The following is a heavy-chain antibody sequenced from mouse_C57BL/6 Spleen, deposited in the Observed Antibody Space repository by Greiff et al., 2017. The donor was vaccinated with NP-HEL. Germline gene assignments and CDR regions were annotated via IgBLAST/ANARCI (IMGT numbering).Heavy chain of an antibody. V-gene: IGHV3-6*01. Sequence: DVQLQESGPGLVKPSHSLSLTCSVTGYSITSGYYWNWIRQFPGNKLEWMGYISYDGSNNYNPSLKNRISITRDTSKNQFFLKLNSVTTEDTATYYCARAYYRYAMDYWGQGTSVTVSS. CDR2: ISYDGSN. J-gene: IGHJ4*01. D-gene: IGHD2-14*01. CDR3: ARAYYRYAMDY. CDR1: GYSITSGYY.